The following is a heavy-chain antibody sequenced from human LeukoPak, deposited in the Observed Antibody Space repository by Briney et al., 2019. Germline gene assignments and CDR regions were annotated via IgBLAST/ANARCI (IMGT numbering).Heavy chain of an antibody. J-gene: IGHJ4*02. CDR2: ISDDGSNK. Sequence: GRSLRLSCAASGFTFSSYGMHWVRQAPGKGLEWVAVISDDGSNKYHADSVKGRFTISRDNSMNTVYLQMNSLRAEDTAVYYCARGLGYSGYVYDYWGQGTLVTVSS. CDR1: GFTFSSYG. D-gene: IGHD5-12*01. CDR3: ARGLGYSGYVYDY. V-gene: IGHV3-30*03.